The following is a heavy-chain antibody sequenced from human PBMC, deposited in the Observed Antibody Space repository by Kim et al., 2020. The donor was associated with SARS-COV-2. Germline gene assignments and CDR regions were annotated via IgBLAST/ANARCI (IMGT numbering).Heavy chain of an antibody. Sequence: GESLKISCKGSGYSFTSYWISWVRQMPGKGLEWMGRIDPSDSYTNYSPSFQGHVTISADKSISAAYLQWSSLKASDTAMYYCASTVGYCSSTSCYDGGSGYYYYGMDVWGQGTTVTVSS. V-gene: IGHV5-10-1*01. CDR2: IDPSDSYT. D-gene: IGHD2-2*01. CDR3: ASTVGYCSSTSCYDGGSGYYYYGMDV. CDR1: GYSFTSYW. J-gene: IGHJ6*02.